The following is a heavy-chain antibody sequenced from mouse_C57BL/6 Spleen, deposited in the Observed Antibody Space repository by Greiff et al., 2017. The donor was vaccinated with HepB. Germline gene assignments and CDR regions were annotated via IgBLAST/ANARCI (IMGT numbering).Heavy chain of an antibody. V-gene: IGHV1-53*01. J-gene: IGHJ1*03. CDR2: INPSNGGT. Sequence: QVQLQQSGTELVKPGASVKLSCKASGYTFTSYWMHWVKQRPGQGLEWIGNINPSNGGTNYNEKFKSKATLTVDKSSSTAYMQLSSLTSEDSAVYYCARGWGVVANWYFDVWGTGTTVTVSS. CDR3: ARGWGVVANWYFDV. CDR1: GYTFTSYW. D-gene: IGHD1-1*01.